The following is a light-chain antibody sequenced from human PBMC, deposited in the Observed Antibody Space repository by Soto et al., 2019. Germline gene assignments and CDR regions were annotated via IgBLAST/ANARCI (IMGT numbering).Light chain of an antibody. CDR2: DAS. CDR3: QQYNSYSL. J-gene: IGKJ1*01. V-gene: IGKV1-5*01. Sequence: DIPMTQSPSTLSASVGDRVTITCRASQSISSWLAWYQQKPGKAPKLLIYDASSLESGVPSRFSGSGSGTEFTLTISSLQPDDFATYYCQQYNSYSLFGQGTKVDIK. CDR1: QSISSW.